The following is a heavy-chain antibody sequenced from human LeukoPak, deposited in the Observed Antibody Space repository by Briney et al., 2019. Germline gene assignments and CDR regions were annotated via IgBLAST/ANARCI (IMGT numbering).Heavy chain of an antibody. V-gene: IGHV4-39*07. CDR2: IYYSGST. CDR3: ASVYYGSGSYLANWFDP. Sequence: SETLSLTCTVSGGSISSSSYYWGWIRQPPGKGLEWIGSIYYSGSTYYNPSLKSRVTISVDTSKNQFSLKLSSVTAADTAVYYCASVYYGSGSYLANWFDPWGQGTLVTVSS. J-gene: IGHJ5*02. CDR1: GGSISSSSYY. D-gene: IGHD3-10*01.